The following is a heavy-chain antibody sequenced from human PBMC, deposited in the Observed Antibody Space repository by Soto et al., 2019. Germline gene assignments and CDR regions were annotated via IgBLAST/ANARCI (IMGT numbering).Heavy chain of an antibody. CDR2: INAGNGNT. CDR1: GYTFTSYA. J-gene: IGHJ4*02. D-gene: IGHD2-15*01. CDR3: AWVYCSGGSCYGIDF. V-gene: IGHV1-3*01. Sequence: ASVKVSCKASGYTFTSYAMHWVRQAPGQRLEWMGWINAGNGNTKYSQKFQGRVTITRDTSASTAYMELSSLRSEDTAVYYCAWVYCSGGSCYGIDFWGQGTLVTVSS.